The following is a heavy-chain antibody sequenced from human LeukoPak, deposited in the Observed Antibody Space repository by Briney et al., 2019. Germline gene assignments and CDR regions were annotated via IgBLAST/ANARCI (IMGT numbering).Heavy chain of an antibody. D-gene: IGHD6-13*01. CDR3: AKGKIAAAGIPFDY. J-gene: IGHJ4*02. V-gene: IGHV3-74*01. CDR2: INSDGSST. Sequence: GGSLRLSCAASGFTFSSDWIHWGRQAPGKGLVWVSRINSDGSSTSYADSVKGRFTISRDNAKNTLYLQMNSLRAEDTAVYYCAKGKIAAAGIPFDYWGRGTLVTVSS. CDR1: GFTFSSDW.